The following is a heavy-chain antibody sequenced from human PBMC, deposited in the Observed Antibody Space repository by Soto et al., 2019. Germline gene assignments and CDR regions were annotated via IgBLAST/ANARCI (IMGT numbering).Heavy chain of an antibody. CDR1: GFTFSSYG. D-gene: IGHD3-22*01. J-gene: IGHJ4*02. V-gene: IGHV3-30*18. CDR3: AKIPHDYDPSDY. Sequence: QVQLVESGGGVVQPGRSLRLSCAASGFTFSSYGMHWVRQAPGKGLEWVAVISYDGSNKYYADSVKGRFTISRDNSKNTLYLQMNSLRAEDTAVYYCAKIPHDYDPSDYWGQGTLVTVSS. CDR2: ISYDGSNK.